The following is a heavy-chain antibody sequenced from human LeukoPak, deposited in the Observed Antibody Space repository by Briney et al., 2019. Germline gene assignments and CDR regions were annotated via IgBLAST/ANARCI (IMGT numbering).Heavy chain of an antibody. Sequence: ASVKVSCKASGGTFTSYAISWVRQAPGHGLEWMGGIIPIFGTATYAKRFQGRVTITTDESTSTAYMELSRLRSEDTAVYYCGSTGYCSGGRCSRGGFDYWGQGTLVTVSS. J-gene: IGHJ4*02. CDR2: IIPIFGTA. CDR3: GSTGYCSGGRCSRGGFDY. V-gene: IGHV1-69*05. D-gene: IGHD2-15*01. CDR1: GGTFTSYA.